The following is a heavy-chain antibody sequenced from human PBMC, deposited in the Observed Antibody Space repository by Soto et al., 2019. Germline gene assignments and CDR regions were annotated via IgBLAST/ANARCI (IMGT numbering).Heavy chain of an antibody. D-gene: IGHD2-21*01. Sequence: ASVKVSCKASGYRFETYGITWVREAPGQGLEWMGWISAYSVDTYNAQKFQDRVTMTTDTSTGTAYMELRGLRSDDTAVYYCARGHEVIRGAPDVWGQGTTVTVSS. V-gene: IGHV1-18*01. CDR1: GYRFETYG. CDR2: ISAYSVDT. CDR3: ARGHEVIRGAPDV. J-gene: IGHJ6*02.